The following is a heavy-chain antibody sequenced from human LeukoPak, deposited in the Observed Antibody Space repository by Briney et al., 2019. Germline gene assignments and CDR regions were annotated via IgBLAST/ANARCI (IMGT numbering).Heavy chain of an antibody. D-gene: IGHD6-19*01. CDR3: AETPYYSSGSPRGWFDP. J-gene: IGHJ5*02. CDR2: ISGSGGST. CDR1: GFTFSSYA. Sequence: GGSLRLSCAPPGFTFSSYAMSWVRQAPGKGLEWVSAISGSGGSTYDADSVKGRFTISRDNSKNTLYLQMNSLRAEDTAVYYCAETPYYSSGSPRGWFDPWGQGTLVTVSS. V-gene: IGHV3-23*01.